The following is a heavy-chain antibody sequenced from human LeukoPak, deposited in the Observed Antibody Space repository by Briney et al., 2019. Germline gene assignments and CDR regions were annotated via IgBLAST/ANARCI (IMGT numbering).Heavy chain of an antibody. CDR3: VRDLT. V-gene: IGHV3-53*01. Sequence: PGGSLRLSCAASGFTFSSNHMTWVRQAPGKGLEWVSVIYSGGSTYYADSVKGRFIISRGNSKNTLSLQMNSLRAEDTAVYYCVRDLTWGQGTLFTVFS. CDR2: IYSGGST. J-gene: IGHJ5*02. CDR1: GFTFSSNH.